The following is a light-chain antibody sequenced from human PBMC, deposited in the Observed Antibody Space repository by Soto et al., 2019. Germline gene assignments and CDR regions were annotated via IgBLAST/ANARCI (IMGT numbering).Light chain of an antibody. V-gene: IGKV3-15*01. CDR1: RSVSNR. J-gene: IGKJ3*01. CDR3: QQYGAPPLT. Sequence: EILMTQSPATLSVSPGETVTFSCRASRSVSNRLAWYQHKPGQAPRLLISGASNGATGIPPKFSGSGSGTEFTLTVDSLQSDDIAVYYCQQYGAPPLTFGPGTKVD. CDR2: GAS.